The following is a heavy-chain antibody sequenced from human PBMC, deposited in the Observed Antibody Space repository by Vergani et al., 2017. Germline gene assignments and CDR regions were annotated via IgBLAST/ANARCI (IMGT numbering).Heavy chain of an antibody. J-gene: IGHJ4*02. CDR3: ARDRRGYYYDSSGYQLDY. D-gene: IGHD3-22*01. Sequence: EVQLVESGGGLVKPGGSLRLSCAASGFTFSSYSMNWVRQAPGKGLEWVSSISSSSKYIYYADSVKGRFTTSRDNAKNSLYLQMNSLGAEDTAVYYCARDRRGYYYDSSGYQLDYWGQGTLVTVSA. CDR2: ISSSSKYI. CDR1: GFTFSSYS. V-gene: IGHV3-21*01.